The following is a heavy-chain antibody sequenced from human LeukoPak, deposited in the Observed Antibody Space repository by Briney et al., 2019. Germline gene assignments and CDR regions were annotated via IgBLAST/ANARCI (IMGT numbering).Heavy chain of an antibody. D-gene: IGHD2-21*01. Sequence: SETLSLTCTVSGGSISSYYWSWVRQPPGKGLEWIGSIYYSGSTYYNPSLKSRVTISVDTSKNQFSLKLSSVTAADTAVYYCARMSDCGGDCYSVGIDYWGQGTLVTVSS. CDR2: IYYSGST. V-gene: IGHV4-59*05. J-gene: IGHJ4*02. CDR1: GGSISSYY. CDR3: ARMSDCGGDCYSVGIDY.